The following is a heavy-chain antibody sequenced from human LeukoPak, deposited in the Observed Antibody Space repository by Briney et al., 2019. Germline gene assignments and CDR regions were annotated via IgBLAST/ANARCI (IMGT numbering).Heavy chain of an antibody. Sequence: ASVKVSCKASGYTFTSYYMHWVRQAPGQGLEWMGIINPSGGSTSYAQKFQGRVTMIRDMSTSTVYMELSSLRSEDTAVYYCARVGPAYDSSGYPDYWGQGTLVTVSS. J-gene: IGHJ4*02. CDR2: INPSGGST. D-gene: IGHD3-22*01. CDR3: ARVGPAYDSSGYPDY. CDR1: GYTFTSYY. V-gene: IGHV1-46*01.